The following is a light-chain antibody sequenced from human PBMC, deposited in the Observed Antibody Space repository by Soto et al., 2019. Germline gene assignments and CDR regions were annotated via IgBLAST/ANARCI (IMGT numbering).Light chain of an antibody. CDR3: KSYAGSNTYV. CDR1: KNDIGVYDF. Sequence: QSALTQPPSASGSPGQSVTISCTGTKNDIGVYDFVSWYQHHPGKAPRLIIYEVVQRPSGVPDRFSGSKSGNTASLTVSGLQAADDPDYFCKSYAGSNTYVFGSGTKVTVL. V-gene: IGLV2-8*01. J-gene: IGLJ1*01. CDR2: EVV.